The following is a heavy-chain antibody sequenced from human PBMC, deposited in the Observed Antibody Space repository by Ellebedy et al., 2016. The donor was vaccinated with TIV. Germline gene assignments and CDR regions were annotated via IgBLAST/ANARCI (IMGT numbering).Heavy chain of an antibody. Sequence: MPSETLSLTCAVYGGSFSAYYWTRIRQPPGKGLEWIGYIHYTGSTNYNPSLKSRVTISVDTSKNQFSLKLSSVTAADTAVYYCASGRWLPLPGSWGQGTLVTVSS. CDR1: GGSFSAYY. D-gene: IGHD5-24*01. CDR2: IHYTGST. CDR3: ASGRWLPLPGS. V-gene: IGHV4-59*01. J-gene: IGHJ5*02.